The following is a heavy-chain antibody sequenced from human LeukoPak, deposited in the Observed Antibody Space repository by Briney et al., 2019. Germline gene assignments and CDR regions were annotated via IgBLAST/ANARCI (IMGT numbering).Heavy chain of an antibody. Sequence: ASVKVSCKASGGTFSSYAISWVRQAPGQGLEWMGGIIPIFGTANYAQKFQGRVTITADESTSTAYMELSSLRSKDTAVYYCARGMGTTLRYYYGMDVWGQGTTVTVSS. J-gene: IGHJ6*02. CDR3: ARGMGTTLRYYYGMDV. CDR1: GGTFSSYA. V-gene: IGHV1-69*13. CDR2: IIPIFGTA. D-gene: IGHD1-26*01.